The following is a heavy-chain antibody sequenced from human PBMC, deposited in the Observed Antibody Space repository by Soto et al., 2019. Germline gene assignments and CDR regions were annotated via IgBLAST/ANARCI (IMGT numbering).Heavy chain of an antibody. J-gene: IGHJ4*02. D-gene: IGHD2-15*01. Sequence: LRLSCAASGFTFSDYYMNWIRQAPGKGLEWVSYISSTSSYTNYGDSVKGRFTISRDNAKNSLYLQMNSLRAEDTAVYYCARGSCSGGSCSYFDYWGQGTLVTVSS. CDR2: ISSTSSYT. V-gene: IGHV3-11*06. CDR3: ARGSCSGGSCSYFDY. CDR1: GFTFSDYY.